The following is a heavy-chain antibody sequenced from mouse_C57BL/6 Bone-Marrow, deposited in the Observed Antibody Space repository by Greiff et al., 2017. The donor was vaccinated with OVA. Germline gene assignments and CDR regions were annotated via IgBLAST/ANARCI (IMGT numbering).Heavy chain of an antibody. D-gene: IGHD1-2*01. CDR1: GFTFSSYG. CDR3: ARRDYYGEGFAY. J-gene: IGHJ3*01. Sequence: EVMLVESGGDLVKPGGSLKLSCAASGFTFSSYGMSWVRQTPDKRLEWVATISSGGSYTYYPDSVKGRFTISRENAKNTLYLQMSRLKSEDTAMYYCARRDYYGEGFAYWGQGTLVTVSA. V-gene: IGHV5-6*02. CDR2: ISSGGSYT.